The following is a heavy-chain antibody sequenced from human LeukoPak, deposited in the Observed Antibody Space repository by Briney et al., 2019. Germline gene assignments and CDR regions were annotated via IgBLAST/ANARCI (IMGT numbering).Heavy chain of an antibody. CDR1: GYTFTGYY. Sequence: ASVKVSFKTSGYTFTGYYMHWVRQAPGQGLEWMGWINPTSGGTNYAQKFQGRVTMTRDTSISTAYMELSRLRSDDTAVYYCARVWYYYDSSGILTLYSDYWGQGTLVTVSS. CDR2: INPTSGGT. D-gene: IGHD3-22*01. CDR3: ARVWYYYDSSGILTLYSDY. V-gene: IGHV1-2*02. J-gene: IGHJ4*02.